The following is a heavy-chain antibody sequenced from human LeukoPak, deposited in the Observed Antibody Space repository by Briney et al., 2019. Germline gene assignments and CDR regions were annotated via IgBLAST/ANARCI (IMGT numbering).Heavy chain of an antibody. D-gene: IGHD3-10*01. CDR1: GFTFSSYA. J-gene: IGHJ4*02. Sequence: GGSLRLSCAASGFTFSSYAMSWVRQAPGKGLEWVSAISGSGGSTYYADSVKGRFTISRDNSKNTLYLQMNSLRAEDTAVYYCARRFGEFPLKYWGQGTLVTVSS. CDR3: ARRFGEFPLKY. V-gene: IGHV3-23*01. CDR2: ISGSGGST.